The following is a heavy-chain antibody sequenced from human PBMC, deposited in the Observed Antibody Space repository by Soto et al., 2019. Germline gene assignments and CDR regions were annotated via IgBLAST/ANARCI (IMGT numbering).Heavy chain of an antibody. CDR3: ARERRMATTNPPDY. Sequence: QVQLVESGGGVVQPGRSLRLSCAASGFTFSSYAMHWVRQAPGKGLEWVAVISYDGSNKYYADSVKGRFTISRDNSKNTLYLQMNSLRAEDTAVYYCARERRMATTNPPDYWGQGTLVTVSS. D-gene: IGHD5-12*01. CDR2: ISYDGSNK. J-gene: IGHJ4*02. CDR1: GFTFSSYA. V-gene: IGHV3-30-3*01.